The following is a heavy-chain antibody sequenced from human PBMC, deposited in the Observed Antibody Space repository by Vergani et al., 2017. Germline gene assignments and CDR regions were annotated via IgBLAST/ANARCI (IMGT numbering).Heavy chain of an antibody. CDR1: GFTFSSYS. CDR2: ISSSSSTI. D-gene: IGHD4-23*01. CDR3: ARDLXKVVTLYYYYYMDV. J-gene: IGHJ6*03. V-gene: IGHV3-48*01. Sequence: EVQLVESGGGLVQPGGSLRLSCAASGFTFSSYSMNWVRQAPGKGLEWVSYISSSSSTIYYADSVKGRFTISRDNAKNSLYLQMNSLRAEDTAVYYCARDLXKVVTLYYYYYMDVWGKGTTVTVSS.